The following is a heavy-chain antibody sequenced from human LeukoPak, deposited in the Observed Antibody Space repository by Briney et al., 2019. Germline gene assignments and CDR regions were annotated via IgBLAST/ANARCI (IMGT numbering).Heavy chain of an antibody. Sequence: SETLSLTCTVSGGSISSYYWSWIREPPGKGLEWIGYIYYSGSTNYNPSLKSRVTISVDTSKNQFSLKLSSVTAADTAVYYCARNSPVGLGLFDYWGQGTLVTVSS. V-gene: IGHV4-59*01. CDR1: GGSISSYY. J-gene: IGHJ4*02. D-gene: IGHD1-26*01. CDR3: ARNSPVGLGLFDY. CDR2: IYYSGST.